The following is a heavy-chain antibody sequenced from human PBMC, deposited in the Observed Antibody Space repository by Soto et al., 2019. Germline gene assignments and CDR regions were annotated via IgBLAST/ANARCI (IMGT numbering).Heavy chain of an antibody. Sequence: QVQLQESGPGLVKPSQTLSLTCAVSGDSVSSGNYYWSWLPQHPGKGLVWIGYIYYSGSTYYNPSLKSRVSISVDTSKNQFSLKVSSVTAADTAVYYCAREAYWGEGTLVTVSS. J-gene: IGHJ4*02. V-gene: IGHV4-31*11. CDR3: AREAY. CDR2: IYYSGST. CDR1: GDSVSSGNYY.